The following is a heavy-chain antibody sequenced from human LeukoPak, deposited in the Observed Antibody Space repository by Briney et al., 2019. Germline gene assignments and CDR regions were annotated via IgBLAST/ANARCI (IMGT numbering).Heavy chain of an antibody. D-gene: IGHD2/OR15-2a*01. Sequence: PGGSLRLSCRASAFTFSSYSKNWVRQAPGKGLDWVSSISSSGRYIYYADSVQGRFTISRDNAKDSLYLQMNRLRAEDTAVYYCARDAFYDSTVSGFDYWGRGNVVTVSS. CDR3: ARDAFYDSTVSGFDY. V-gene: IGHV3-21*01. CDR1: AFTFSSYS. J-gene: IGHJ4*02. CDR2: ISSSGRYI.